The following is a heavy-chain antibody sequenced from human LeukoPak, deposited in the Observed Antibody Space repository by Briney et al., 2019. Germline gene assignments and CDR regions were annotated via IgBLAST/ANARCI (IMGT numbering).Heavy chain of an antibody. CDR1: GFTFSSYA. D-gene: IGHD3-22*01. Sequence: PGGSLRLSCAASGFTFSSYAMSWVRQAPWKGLEWVSAISGSGGSTYYADSVKGRFTVSRDNSKNTLYLQMNRLRAEDTAVYYSAKPQDYYDSSGYPRFDYWGQGTLVTVSS. V-gene: IGHV3-23*01. CDR2: ISGSGGST. CDR3: AKPQDYYDSSGYPRFDY. J-gene: IGHJ4*02.